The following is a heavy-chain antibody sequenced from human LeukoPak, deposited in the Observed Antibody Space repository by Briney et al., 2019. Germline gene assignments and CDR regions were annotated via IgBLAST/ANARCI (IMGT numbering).Heavy chain of an antibody. CDR3: ASSAQDTAMVTDYYYMDV. J-gene: IGHJ6*03. CDR1: GYTFTGYY. Sequence: GASVRVSCKASGYTFTGYYMHWVRQAPGQGLEWMGWINPNSGGTTYAQKFQGRVTMTRDTSISTAYMELSRLRSDDTAVYYCASSAQDTAMVTDYYYMDVWGKGTTVTVSS. V-gene: IGHV1-2*02. CDR2: INPNSGGT. D-gene: IGHD5-18*01.